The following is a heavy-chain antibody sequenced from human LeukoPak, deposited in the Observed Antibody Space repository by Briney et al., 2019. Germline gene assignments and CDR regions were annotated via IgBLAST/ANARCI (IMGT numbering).Heavy chain of an antibody. J-gene: IGHJ4*02. Sequence: GGSLRLSCSTSRFSLSSYNMHWVRQAPGKGLEFVSGVSSDWGTTDYADSARDRFTISRDNSKNTLYLQMSSLRAEDTAIYYCVRGLYGLGWDYWGPGTLVTVSS. CDR1: RFSLSSYN. CDR3: VRGLYGLGWDY. D-gene: IGHD3-10*01. CDR2: VSSDWGTT. V-gene: IGHV3-64D*06.